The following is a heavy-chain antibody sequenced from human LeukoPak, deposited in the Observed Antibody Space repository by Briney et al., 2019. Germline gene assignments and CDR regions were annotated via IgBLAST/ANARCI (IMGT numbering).Heavy chain of an antibody. J-gene: IGHJ5*02. D-gene: IGHD3-22*01. CDR1: GDSVSSNSAA. V-gene: IGHV6-1*01. CDR3: ARGYYDSSGYYYSYNWFDP. CDR2: TYYRSKWYN. Sequence: SQTPSLTCAISGDSVSSNSAAWNWIRQSPSRGLEWLGRTYYRSKWYNDYAVSVKSRITINPDTSENQFSLQLNSVTPEDTAVYYCARGYYDSSGYYYSYNWFDPWGQGTLVTVSS.